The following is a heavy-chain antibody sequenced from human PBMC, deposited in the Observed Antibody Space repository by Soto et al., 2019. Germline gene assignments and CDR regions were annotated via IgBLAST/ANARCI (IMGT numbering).Heavy chain of an antibody. V-gene: IGHV4-39*01. CDR2: CTYSESP. D-gene: IGHD1-20*01. CDR1: GGSISSRSYY. Sequence: QVQLQESGPGLVKPSETLSLTCSVSGGSISSRSYYWGWVRQPPGQGLEWIGSCTYSESPNYNPSLRSRVTFSVDTSKNQFSLKLISVSAADTAVFYCVMYTHSPTRFDYWGQGTLAIVSS. CDR3: VMYTHSPTRFDY. J-gene: IGHJ4*02.